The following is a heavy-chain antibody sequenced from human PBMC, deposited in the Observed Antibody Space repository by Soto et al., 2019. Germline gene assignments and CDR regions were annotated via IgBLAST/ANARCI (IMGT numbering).Heavy chain of an antibody. CDR3: AKGVLDYGDYYFDY. Sequence: PGGSLRLSCAASGFTFSGYWMTWVRQAPGKGLEGVANISPDGSEEYYVDSVKGRFTISRDNAKNSVYLQMNSLRGEDTAVYYCAKGVLDYGDYYFDYWGHGTLVTVSS. CDR1: GFTFSGYW. J-gene: IGHJ4*01. V-gene: IGHV3-7*05. CDR2: ISPDGSEE. D-gene: IGHD4-17*01.